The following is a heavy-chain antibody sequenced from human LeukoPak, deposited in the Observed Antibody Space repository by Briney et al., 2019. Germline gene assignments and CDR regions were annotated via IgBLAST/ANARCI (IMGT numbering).Heavy chain of an antibody. V-gene: IGHV1-2*02. D-gene: IGHD1-26*01. CDR3: ARGGSYSEYLQH. CDR1: GYTFTGYY. Sequence: ASVKVSCTVSGYTFTGYYMHWVRQAPGQGLEWMGWINPNSGGTNYALNFQGRVTMTSDTSISTAYMELSRLSSDDTALYYCARGGSYSEYLQHWGQGTLVTVSS. CDR2: INPNSGGT. J-gene: IGHJ1*01.